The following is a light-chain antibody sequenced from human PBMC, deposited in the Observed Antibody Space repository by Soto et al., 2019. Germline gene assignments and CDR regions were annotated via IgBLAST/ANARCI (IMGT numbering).Light chain of an antibody. Sequence: DVKMTQSPSTLSGSVGDRVTITCRASQTISSWLAWYQQKPGKAPKLLIYKASTLKSGVPSRFSGSGSGTEFTLTISSLQPDDFATYYCQHYNSYSEAFGQGTMADIK. V-gene: IGKV1-5*03. CDR1: QTISSW. J-gene: IGKJ1*01. CDR2: KAS. CDR3: QHYNSYSEA.